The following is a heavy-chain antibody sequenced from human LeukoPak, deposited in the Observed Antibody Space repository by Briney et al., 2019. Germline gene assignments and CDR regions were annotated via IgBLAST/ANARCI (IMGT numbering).Heavy chain of an antibody. CDR3: ARDLGDRSLNSGRYIHGMDV. V-gene: IGHV1-69*04. CDR1: GGTFSSYA. J-gene: IGHJ6*02. Sequence: SVKVSCKASGGTFSSYAISWVRQAPGQGLEWMGRIIPILGIANYAQKFQGRVTITADKSTSTAYMELSSLRSEDTAVYYCARDLGDRSLNSGRYIHGMDVWGQGTTVTVSS. D-gene: IGHD6-19*01. CDR2: IIPILGIA.